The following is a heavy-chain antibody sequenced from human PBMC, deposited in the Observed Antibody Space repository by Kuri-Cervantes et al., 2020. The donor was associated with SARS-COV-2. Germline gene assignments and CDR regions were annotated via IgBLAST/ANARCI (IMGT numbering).Heavy chain of an antibody. Sequence: GGSLRLSCAASGFTFSSYAMSWVRQAPGKGLEWVSSISSSSSYIYYADSVKGRFTISRDNSKNTLYLQMNSLRAEDTAAYYCARDQYGMDVWGQGTMVTVSS. CDR3: ARDQYGMDV. CDR2: ISSSSSYI. V-gene: IGHV3-21*01. J-gene: IGHJ6*02. CDR1: GFTFSSYA.